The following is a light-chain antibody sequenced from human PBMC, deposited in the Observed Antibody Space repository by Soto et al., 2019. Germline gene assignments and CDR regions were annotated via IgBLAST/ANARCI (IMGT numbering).Light chain of an antibody. CDR2: DAS. Sequence: DIQMTQSPSTLSASVGDRVTITCRASQSISSWLAWYQQKPGKAPKLLIYDASNLESGVPSSFSGSGSGTEFRLTGSSLQPDDFSTYYCQQYNSYPFTFGPGTKVDIK. CDR3: QQYNSYPFT. J-gene: IGKJ3*01. CDR1: QSISSW. V-gene: IGKV1-5*01.